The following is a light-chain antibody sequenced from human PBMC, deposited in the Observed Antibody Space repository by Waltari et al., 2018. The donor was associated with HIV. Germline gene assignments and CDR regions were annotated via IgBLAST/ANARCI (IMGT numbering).Light chain of an antibody. J-gene: IGLJ2*01. Sequence: QSALTQPPSASGSPGQSVTISCTGTSSDVGGYNYVSWYQQHPGNAPKLIISEVTGRPSGVPHRFSGSKSGNTASLTVSGLQAEDEADYYCSSYAGSNKLVFGGGTKLTVV. CDR3: SSYAGSNKLV. V-gene: IGLV2-8*01. CDR2: EVT. CDR1: SSDVGGYNY.